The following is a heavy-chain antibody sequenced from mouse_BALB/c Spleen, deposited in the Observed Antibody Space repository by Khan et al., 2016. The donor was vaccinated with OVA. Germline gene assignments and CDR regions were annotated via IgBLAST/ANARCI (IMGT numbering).Heavy chain of an antibody. V-gene: IGHV5-6-5*01. CDR2: ISTGDTT. Sequence: EVELVESGGGLVKPGGSLKVSCAASGFTFSNYAMSWVRQTPEKRLEWVASISTGDTTYYPDSVKSRFTISRDNARNILYLQMSSLRSDDTAMYYCARDYWFVYWGQGTLVTVSA. J-gene: IGHJ3*01. D-gene: IGHD2-13*01. CDR3: ARDYWFVY. CDR1: GFTFSNYA.